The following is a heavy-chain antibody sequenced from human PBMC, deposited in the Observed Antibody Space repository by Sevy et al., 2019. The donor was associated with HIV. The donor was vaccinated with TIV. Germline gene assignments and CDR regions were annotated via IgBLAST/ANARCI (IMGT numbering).Heavy chain of an antibody. D-gene: IGHD1-20*01. J-gene: IGHJ4*02. V-gene: IGHV4-59*01. CDR1: GGSISNYY. CDR3: ARGYNLDY. CDR2: LYNSGST. Sequence: SETLCLTCTVSGGSISNYYWSWIRQPPGKGLEWIGYLYNSGSTNYNPSLKSRVTISVDTSKNQFSLNLSSVTAADTAVYYCARGYNLDYWGQGTLVTVSS.